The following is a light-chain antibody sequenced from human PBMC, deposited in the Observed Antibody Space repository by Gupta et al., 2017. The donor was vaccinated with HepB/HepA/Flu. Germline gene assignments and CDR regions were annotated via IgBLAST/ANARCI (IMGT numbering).Light chain of an antibody. CDR1: QSVSTY. CDR2: DAS. CDR3: QQRSNWPPT. J-gene: IGKJ1*01. V-gene: IGKV3-11*01. Sequence: EIVLTQSPATLSLSPGERATLSCRASQSVSTYLAWYQQKPVQAPMLLIYDASNRATGIPARFSGSGSGTDFTLTINSLEPEDFAVYYCQQRSNWPPTFGQGTKVEIK.